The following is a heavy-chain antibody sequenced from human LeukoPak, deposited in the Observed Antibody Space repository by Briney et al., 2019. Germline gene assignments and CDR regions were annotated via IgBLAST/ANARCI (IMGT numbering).Heavy chain of an antibody. J-gene: IGHJ5*01. D-gene: IGHD2-15*01. CDR2: IAYDGSSQ. CDR3: VKEGTPRSCTWYDS. V-gene: IGHV3-30*18. Sequence: GGSLRLSCAASGFTFSSYEMSWVRQAPGKGLEWVAVIAYDGSSQFHADSVKGRFVISRDNSKNILFLQMNSLRGEDAAVYYCVKEGTPRSCTWYDSWGQGTLVTVSS. CDR1: GFTFSSYE.